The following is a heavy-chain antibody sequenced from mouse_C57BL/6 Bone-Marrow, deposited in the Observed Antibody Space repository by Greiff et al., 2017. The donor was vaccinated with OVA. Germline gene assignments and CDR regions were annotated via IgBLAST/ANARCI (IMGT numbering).Heavy chain of an antibody. Sequence: VKLVESGPELVKPGASVKISCKASGYAFSSSWMNWVKQRPGKGLEWIGRIYPGDGDTNYNGKFKGKATLTADKSSSTAYMQLSSLTSEDSAVYFCARGGYYLYYFDYWGQGTTLTVSS. CDR2: IYPGDGDT. CDR3: ARGGYYLYYFDY. V-gene: IGHV1-82*01. J-gene: IGHJ2*01. D-gene: IGHD2-3*01. CDR1: GYAFSSSW.